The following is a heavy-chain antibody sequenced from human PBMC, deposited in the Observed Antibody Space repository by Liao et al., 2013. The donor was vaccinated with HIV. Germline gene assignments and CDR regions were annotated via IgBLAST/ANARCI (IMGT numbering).Heavy chain of an antibody. CDR1: GGSFIAYY. J-gene: IGHJ3*02. CDR2: SIRVETP. Sequence: QVQLQQWGAGLLKPSETLSLSCAVSGGSFIAYYWSWIRQPPREGAWSGLGRSIRVETPITTPPPTTRVTISVDTSKNQLSLTLTSVTAADTAVYYCARGSKRRRAFDIWGPGTLVTVSS. V-gene: IGHV4-34*02. CDR3: ARGSKRRRAFDI.